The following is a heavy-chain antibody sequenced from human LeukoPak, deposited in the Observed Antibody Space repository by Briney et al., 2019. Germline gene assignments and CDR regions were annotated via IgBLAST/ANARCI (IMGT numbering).Heavy chain of an antibody. V-gene: IGHV5-51*01. D-gene: IGHD6-13*01. Sequence: GESLKISCKGSGYSFTSYWIGWVRQLPGKGLEWMGIIYPGDSDTRYSPSFQGQVTISADKSISTAYLQWSSLKASDTAMYYCARHGSVYSSSWYLDNYWGQGTLVTVSS. J-gene: IGHJ4*02. CDR2: IYPGDSDT. CDR3: ARHGSVYSSSWYLDNY. CDR1: GYSFTSYW.